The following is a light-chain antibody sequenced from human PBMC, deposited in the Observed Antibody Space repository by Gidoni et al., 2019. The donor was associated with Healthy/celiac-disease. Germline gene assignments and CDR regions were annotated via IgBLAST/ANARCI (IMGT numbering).Light chain of an antibody. J-gene: IGLJ2*01. CDR3: QSYDSSLSGSTV. CDR2: GNS. Sequence: QSVLTQPPSVSGAPVQRVTISCTGSSSNIGAGYDVHWYQQLPGTAPKLLIYGNSNRPSGVPDRFSGYKSGTSASLAITGLQAEDEADYYCQSYDSSLSGSTVFGGGTKLTVL. V-gene: IGLV1-40*01. CDR1: SSNIGAGYD.